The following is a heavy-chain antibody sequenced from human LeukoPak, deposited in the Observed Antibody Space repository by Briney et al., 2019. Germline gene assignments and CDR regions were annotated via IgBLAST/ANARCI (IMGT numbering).Heavy chain of an antibody. D-gene: IGHD4/OR15-4a*01. J-gene: IGHJ4*02. CDR2: INSDGSST. Sequence: PGGSLRLSCAASGFTFSSYWMHWVRQAPGKGLVWVSRINSDGSSTSYADSVKGRFTISRDNAKNSLYLQMNSLRAEDTAVYYCARDDYSIKTDYWGQGTLVTVSS. V-gene: IGHV3-74*01. CDR1: GFTFSSYW. CDR3: ARDDYSIKTDY.